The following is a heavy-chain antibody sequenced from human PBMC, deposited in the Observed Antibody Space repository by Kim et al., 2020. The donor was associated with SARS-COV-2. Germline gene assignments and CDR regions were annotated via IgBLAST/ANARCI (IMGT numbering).Heavy chain of an antibody. CDR2: IYYSGST. Sequence: SQTLSLTCTVSGGSISSGGYYWSWIRQHPGKGLEWIGYIYYSGSTYYNPSLKSRVTISVDTSKNQFSLKLSSVTAADTAVYYCARVAASPEYSSSSWGFDYWGQGTLVTVSS. J-gene: IGHJ4*02. CDR3: ARVAASPEYSSSSWGFDY. V-gene: IGHV4-31*03. D-gene: IGHD6-6*01. CDR1: GGSISSGGYY.